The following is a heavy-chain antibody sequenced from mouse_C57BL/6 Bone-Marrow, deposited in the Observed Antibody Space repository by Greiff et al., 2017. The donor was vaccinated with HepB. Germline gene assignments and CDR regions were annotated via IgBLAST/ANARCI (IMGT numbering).Heavy chain of an antibody. D-gene: IGHD2-3*01. CDR3: ARRWLLRLYYFDY. CDR2: IYPRSGNT. J-gene: IGHJ2*01. CDR1: GYTFTSYG. Sequence: VKLMESGAELARPGASVKLSCKASGYTFTSYGISWVKQRTGQGLEWIGEIYPRSGNTYYNEKFKGKATLTADKSSSTAYMELRSLTSEDSAVYFCARRWLLRLYYFDYWGQGTTLTVSS. V-gene: IGHV1-81*01.